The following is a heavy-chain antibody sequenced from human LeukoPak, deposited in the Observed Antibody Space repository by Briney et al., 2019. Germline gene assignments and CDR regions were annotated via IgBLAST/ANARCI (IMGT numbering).Heavy chain of an antibody. CDR3: ARGFSGPTKNWFDP. J-gene: IGHJ5*02. D-gene: IGHD6-25*01. CDR2: NSGGT. V-gene: IGHV1-2*02. Sequence: NSGGTNYTQKFQGRVTMTRDTSISTAYMELSRLRSDDTAVYFCARGFSGPTKNWFDPWGQGTRVTVSS.